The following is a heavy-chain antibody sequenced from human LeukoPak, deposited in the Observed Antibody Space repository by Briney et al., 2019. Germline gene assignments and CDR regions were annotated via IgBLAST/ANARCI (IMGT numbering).Heavy chain of an antibody. CDR3: ARGAGLGELSPLYFDY. Sequence: GRSVRLSCAASVFSFEDYSIHWVRHVPWKGLEWVSVISWKSGDVTYADSVKGRFTISRDNAKNSLLLQMNSLRAEDTALYYCARGAGLGELSPLYFDYWGQGTLVTVSS. V-gene: IGHV3-9*01. J-gene: IGHJ4*02. CDR1: VFSFEDYS. CDR2: ISWKSGDV. D-gene: IGHD3-16*02.